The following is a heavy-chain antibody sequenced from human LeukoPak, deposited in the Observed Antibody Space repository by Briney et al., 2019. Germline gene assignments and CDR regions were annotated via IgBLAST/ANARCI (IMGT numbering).Heavy chain of an antibody. J-gene: IGHJ4*02. CDR1: GGTFSSYA. Sequence: SVKVSCKASGGTFSSYAISWVRQAPGQGLEWMGRIIPILGIANYAQKFQGRVTITADKSTSTAYMELSSLRSDDTAVYYCARAYDFWSGYSHYSYWGQGTLVTVSS. V-gene: IGHV1-69*04. CDR2: IIPILGIA. D-gene: IGHD3-3*01. CDR3: ARAYDFWSGYSHYSY.